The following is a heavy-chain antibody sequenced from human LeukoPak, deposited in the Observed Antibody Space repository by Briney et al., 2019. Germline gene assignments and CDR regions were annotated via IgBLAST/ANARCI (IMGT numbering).Heavy chain of an antibody. CDR2: IYHSGST. CDR3: ARGGTVTKYYYYYYGMDV. Sequence: PSQTLSLTCAVSGGSISSGGYSWSWIRQPPGTGLEWIGYIYHSGSTYYNPSLKSRVTISVDRSKNQFSLKLSSVTAADTAVYYCARGGTVTKYYYYYYGMDVWGQGTTVTVSS. J-gene: IGHJ6*02. D-gene: IGHD4-17*01. CDR1: GGSISSGGYS. V-gene: IGHV4-30-2*01.